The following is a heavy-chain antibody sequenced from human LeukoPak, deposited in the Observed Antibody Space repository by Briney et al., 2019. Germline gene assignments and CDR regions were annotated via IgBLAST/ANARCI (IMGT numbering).Heavy chain of an antibody. CDR2: INPNHDGT. V-gene: IGHV1-2*02. D-gene: IGHD4-17*01. CDR1: GYTFTGYY. Sequence: ASVEVSCKASGYTFTGYYIHWVRQAPGQGREWMGWINPNHDGTNFAQNFQGRVAMTRDTSISTAYMGLSRLTSDDTDTYYCAIVTTADGYWGQGTLLTDSS. CDR3: AIVTTADGY. J-gene: IGHJ4*02.